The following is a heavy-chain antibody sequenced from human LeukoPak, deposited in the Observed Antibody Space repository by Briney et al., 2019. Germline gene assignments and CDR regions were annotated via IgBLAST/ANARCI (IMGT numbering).Heavy chain of an antibody. J-gene: IGHJ6*03. CDR2: INHSGST. CDR3: ARETSQKGAHYMDV. CDR1: GGSFSGYY. D-gene: IGHD3-16*01. Sequence: TSETLSLTCAVYGGSFSGYYWNWIRQPPGKGLEWIGEINHSGSTNYNPSLKSRITISVDTSKNQFSLKLSSVTAADTAVYYCARETSQKGAHYMDVWGKGTTITISS. V-gene: IGHV4-34*01.